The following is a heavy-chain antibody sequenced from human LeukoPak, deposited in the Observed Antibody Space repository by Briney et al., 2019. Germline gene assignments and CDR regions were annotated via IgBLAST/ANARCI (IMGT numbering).Heavy chain of an antibody. Sequence: PSETLSLTCTVSGGSIGSSSYYWGWIRQPPGKGLEWIGSIYYSGSTYYNPSLKSRVTISVDTSKNQFSLKLSSVTAADTAVYYCAREMSYGDYVYFQHWGQGTLVTVSS. J-gene: IGHJ1*01. CDR2: IYYSGST. V-gene: IGHV4-39*02. CDR1: GGSIGSSSYY. D-gene: IGHD4-17*01. CDR3: AREMSYGDYVYFQH.